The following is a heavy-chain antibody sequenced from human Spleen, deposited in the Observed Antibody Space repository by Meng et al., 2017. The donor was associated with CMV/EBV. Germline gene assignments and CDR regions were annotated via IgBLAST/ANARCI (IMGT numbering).Heavy chain of an antibody. CDR3: AKVRWGTAVDAFDI. CDR2: IYSGGSST. Sequence: GESLKISCAASGFTFSSYAMSWVRQAPGKGLEWVSVIYSGGSSTYYADSVKGRFTISRDNSKNTPYLQMNSLRAEDTAVYYCAKVRWGTAVDAFDIWGQGTMVTVSS. V-gene: IGHV3-23*03. D-gene: IGHD2-8*02. J-gene: IGHJ3*02. CDR1: GFTFSSYA.